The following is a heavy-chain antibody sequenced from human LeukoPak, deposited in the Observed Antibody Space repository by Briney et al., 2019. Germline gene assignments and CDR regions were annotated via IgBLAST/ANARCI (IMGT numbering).Heavy chain of an antibody. D-gene: IGHD3-22*01. J-gene: IGHJ4*02. V-gene: IGHV4-34*01. CDR3: ASSAPNYYDSSGYLRY. CDR1: GFTFSSYA. Sequence: GSLRLSCAASGFTFSSYAMSWIRQHPGKGLEWIGEINHSGSTNYNPSLKSRVTISVDTSKNQFSLKLSSVTAADTAVYYCASSAPNYYDSSGYLRYWGQGTLVTVSS. CDR2: INHSGST.